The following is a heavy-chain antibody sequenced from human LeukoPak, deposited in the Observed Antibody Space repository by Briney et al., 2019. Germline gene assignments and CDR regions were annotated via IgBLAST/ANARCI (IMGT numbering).Heavy chain of an antibody. J-gene: IGHJ6*03. V-gene: IGHV4-39*07. CDR1: GGSISSSSYY. D-gene: IGHD1-14*01. CDR2: IYYSGST. CDR3: RAHTGRYYYYYMDV. Sequence: SETLSLTCTVSGGSISSSSYYWGWIRQPPGKGLEWIGSIYYSGSTYYNPSLKSRVTISVDTSKNQFSLKLSSVTAADTAAYYCRAHTGRYYYYYMDVWGKGTTVTVSS.